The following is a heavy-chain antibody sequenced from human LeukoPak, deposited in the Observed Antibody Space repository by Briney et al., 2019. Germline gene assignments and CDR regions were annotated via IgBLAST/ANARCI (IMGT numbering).Heavy chain of an antibody. CDR1: GYTFTSYS. D-gene: IGHD4-17*01. CDR2: ISTYNGKT. CDR3: ARDDGDGVDY. Sequence: ASVKVSCKTFGYTFTSYSITWVRQAPGQGLEWMGWISTYNGKTDYAQKLQGRVTMTTDTSTSTAYMELRSLRSDDTAVYYCARDDGDGVDYWGQGTLVTVSS. J-gene: IGHJ4*02. V-gene: IGHV1-18*01.